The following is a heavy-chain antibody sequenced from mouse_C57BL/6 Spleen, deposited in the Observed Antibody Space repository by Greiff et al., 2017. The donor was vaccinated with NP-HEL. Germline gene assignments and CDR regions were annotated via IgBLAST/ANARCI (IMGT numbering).Heavy chain of an antibody. CDR2: IDPETGGT. J-gene: IGHJ4*01. CDR1: GYTFTDYE. CDR3: TRRPKSDGSSYLYAMDY. D-gene: IGHD1-1*01. V-gene: IGHV1-15*01. Sequence: VQLQQSGAELVRPGASVTLSCKASGYTFTDYEMHWVKQTPVHGLEWIGAIDPETGGTAYNQKFKGKAILTAVKSSSTAYMEVRILTSEDSAVYYCTRRPKSDGSSYLYAMDYWGQGTSVTVSS.